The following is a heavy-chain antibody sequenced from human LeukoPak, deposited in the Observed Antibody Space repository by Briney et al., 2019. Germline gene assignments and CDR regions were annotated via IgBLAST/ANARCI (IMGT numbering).Heavy chain of an antibody. V-gene: IGHV4-39*01. CDR2: IYYSGST. CDR1: GGSISSSSYY. CDR3: ARGDRGYYDFWSGYQIYYYYGMDV. Sequence: SETLSLTCTVSGGSISSSSYYWGWIRQPPGKGLEWIGSIYYSGSTYYNPSLKSRVTISVDTSKNQFSLKLSSVTAADTAVYYCARGDRGYYDFWSGYQIYYYYGMDVWGQGTTVTVSS. D-gene: IGHD3-3*01. J-gene: IGHJ6*02.